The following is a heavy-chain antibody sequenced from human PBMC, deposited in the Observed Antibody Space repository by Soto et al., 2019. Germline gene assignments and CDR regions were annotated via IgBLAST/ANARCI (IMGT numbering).Heavy chain of an antibody. Sequence: EVQLLESGGGLVQPGGSLRLSCAASGFTFSSYAMSWVRQAPGMGLEWVSAISGSGGSTYYADSVKGRFTISRDNSKNTLYLQMNSLRAEDTAVYYCAKDKGRGPYFDYWGQGTLVTVSS. CDR3: AKDKGRGPYFDY. D-gene: IGHD3-10*01. J-gene: IGHJ4*01. CDR1: GFTFSSYA. V-gene: IGHV3-23*01. CDR2: ISGSGGST.